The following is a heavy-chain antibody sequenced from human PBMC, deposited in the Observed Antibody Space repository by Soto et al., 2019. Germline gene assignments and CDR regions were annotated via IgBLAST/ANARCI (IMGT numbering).Heavy chain of an antibody. D-gene: IGHD3-22*01. V-gene: IGHV3-9*01. CDR1: GFKFDDYA. J-gene: IGHJ3*01. CDR2: INWNGAYS. CDR3: ARVHSSGWYVEPYDA. Sequence: EVQLVESGGNLARPGESLRLSCAASGFKFDDYAFHWVRLAPGKGPEWVSGINWNGAYSGYADSVKGRFTISRDNAGNSVYLPMDTLSTEDTALYYCARVHSSGWYVEPYDAWGQGTMVTVSS.